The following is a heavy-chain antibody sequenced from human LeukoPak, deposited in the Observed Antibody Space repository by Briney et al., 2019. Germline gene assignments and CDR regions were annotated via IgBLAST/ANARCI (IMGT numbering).Heavy chain of an antibody. D-gene: IGHD1-26*01. Sequence: SETLSLTCAVSGGSISSGGYPWSWIRQPPGKGLEWIGYIYHSGTTYYNPSLKSRVTISIDRSKHQFSLKLSSVTAADTAVYYCARVARWGYYFDYWGQGALVTVSS. CDR2: IYHSGTT. J-gene: IGHJ4*02. CDR1: GGSISSGGYP. CDR3: ARVARWGYYFDY. V-gene: IGHV4-30-2*01.